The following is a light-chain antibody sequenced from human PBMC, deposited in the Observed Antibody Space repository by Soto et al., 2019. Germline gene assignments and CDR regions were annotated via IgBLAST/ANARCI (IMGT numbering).Light chain of an antibody. CDR3: QHRYNWPLT. CDR1: ENISTY. Sequence: IVLTQSPATLSVSPGETATLSCRASENISTYLAWYQQKPGQAPKLLIYDASNRATGIPARFSASGSGTDFTLSISSLEPEDFAVYYCQHRYNWPLTFGGGTKVDIK. CDR2: DAS. V-gene: IGKV3-11*01. J-gene: IGKJ4*01.